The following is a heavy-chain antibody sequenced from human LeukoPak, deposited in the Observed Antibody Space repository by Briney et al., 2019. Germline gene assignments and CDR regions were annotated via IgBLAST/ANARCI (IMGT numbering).Heavy chain of an antibody. J-gene: IGHJ6*03. CDR1: GGTFSSYA. V-gene: IGHV1-69*05. CDR3: VRGPYYDSSGYYSYYYYYYMDV. CDR2: IIPIFGTA. Sequence: SVKVSCKASGGTFSSYAISWVRQAPGQGLEWMGGIIPIFGTANYAQKFQGRVTITTDESTSTAYMKLSGLRSEDTAVYYCVRGPYYDSSGYYSYYYYYYMDVWGKGTTVTVSS. D-gene: IGHD3-22*01.